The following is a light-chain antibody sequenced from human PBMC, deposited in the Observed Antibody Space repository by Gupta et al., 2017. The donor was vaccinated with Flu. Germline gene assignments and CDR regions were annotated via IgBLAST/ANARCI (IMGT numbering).Light chain of an antibody. CDR2: DNG. CDR1: SSNIGSNT. CDR3: AAWDDSLNGHYV. Sequence: SSNIGSNTLAWYQQRPGTAPKLLIYDNGQRPSGVPDRISGSMSGTSASLAISGLQSEDESDYYCAAWDDSLNGHYVFGTGTKVTVL. J-gene: IGLJ1*01. V-gene: IGLV1-44*01.